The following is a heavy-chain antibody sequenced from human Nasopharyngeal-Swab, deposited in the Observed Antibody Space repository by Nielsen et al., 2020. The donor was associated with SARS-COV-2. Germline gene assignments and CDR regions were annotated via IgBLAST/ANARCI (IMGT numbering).Heavy chain of an antibody. CDR2: IYYSGST. CDR3: ASLGGDYGDSRDY. J-gene: IGHJ4*02. V-gene: IGHV4-30-4*07. D-gene: IGHD4-17*01. Sequence: WIRQPPGKGLEWIGHIYYSGSTYYNPSLKSRVTISVDTSKNQFSLKLSSVTAADTAVYYCASLGGDYGDSRDYWGQGTLVTVSS.